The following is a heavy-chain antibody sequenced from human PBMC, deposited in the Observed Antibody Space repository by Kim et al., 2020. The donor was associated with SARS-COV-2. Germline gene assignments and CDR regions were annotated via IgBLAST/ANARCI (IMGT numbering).Heavy chain of an antibody. CDR2: IYYSGST. D-gene: IGHD3-10*01. Sequence: SETLSLTCTVSGGSISSSSYYWGWIRQPPGKRLEWIGSIYYSGSTYYNPSLKSRVTISVDTSKNQFSLKLSSVTAADTAVYYCARRQRLITMVRGVISCWFDPWGQGTLVTVSS. V-gene: IGHV4-39*01. CDR3: ARRQRLITMVRGVISCWFDP. CDR1: GGSISSSSYY. J-gene: IGHJ5*02.